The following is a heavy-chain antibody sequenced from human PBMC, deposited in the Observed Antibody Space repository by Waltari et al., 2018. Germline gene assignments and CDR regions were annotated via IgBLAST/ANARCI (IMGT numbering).Heavy chain of an antibody. CDR2: INPNSGGT. Sequence: QVQLVPSGAEVKKPGASVKVPCKASGYTFTGSYMHWLPQPPGQGLEWMGWINPNSGGTNYAQKFQGRVTMTRDTSISTAYMELSRLRSDDTAVYYCARGRSSPDYGGNVNYWGQGTLVTVSS. CDR1: GYTFTGSY. CDR3: ARGRSSPDYGGNVNY. V-gene: IGHV1-2*02. D-gene: IGHD4-17*01. J-gene: IGHJ4*02.